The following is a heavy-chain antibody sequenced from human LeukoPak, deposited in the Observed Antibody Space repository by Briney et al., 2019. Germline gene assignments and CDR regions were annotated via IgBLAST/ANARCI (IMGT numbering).Heavy chain of an antibody. CDR2: INPNNGDR. J-gene: IGHJ6*02. CDR3: ARSFSFYYGMDV. Sequence: GASVKVSCKASGYSFTGYYMHWVRQAPGQGLEWMGWINPNNGDRNYAQKFQGRVTMTRDTSISTAYMELGRLTSDDTAVYYCARSFSFYYGMDVWGQGTTVTVSS. D-gene: IGHD2-2*01. CDR1: GYSFTGYY. V-gene: IGHV1-2*02.